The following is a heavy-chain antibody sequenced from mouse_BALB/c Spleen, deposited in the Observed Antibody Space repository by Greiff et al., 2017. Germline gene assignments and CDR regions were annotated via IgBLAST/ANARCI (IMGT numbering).Heavy chain of an antibody. V-gene: IGHV1S81*02. CDR2: INPSNGRT. Sequence: QVQLKQFGAELVKPGASVKLSCKASGYTFTSYWMHWVKQRPGQGLEWIGEINPSNGRTNYNEKFKSKATLTVDKSSSTAYMQLSSLTSEDSAVYYCARGRDWFAYWGQGTLVTVSA. CDR3: ARGRDWFAY. J-gene: IGHJ3*01. CDR1: GYTFTSYW.